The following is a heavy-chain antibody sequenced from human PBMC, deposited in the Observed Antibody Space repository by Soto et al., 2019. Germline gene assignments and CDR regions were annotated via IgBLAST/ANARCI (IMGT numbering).Heavy chain of an antibody. D-gene: IGHD3-10*01. CDR3: ARTRITMVRGVNYYYYYYMDV. J-gene: IGHJ6*03. CDR2: IYYSGST. Sequence: SDTLSLTCTVSGGSISSSSYYWGWIRQPPGKGLEWIGSIYYSGSTYYNPSLKSRVTISVDTSKNQFSLKLSSVTAADTAVYYCARTRITMVRGVNYYYYYYMDVWGKGTTVTVSS. V-gene: IGHV4-39*01. CDR1: GGSISSSSYY.